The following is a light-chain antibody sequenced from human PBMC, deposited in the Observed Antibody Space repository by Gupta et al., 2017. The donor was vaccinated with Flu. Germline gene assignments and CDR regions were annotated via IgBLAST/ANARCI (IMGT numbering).Light chain of an antibody. CDR2: DDN. CDR1: NIRRKN. J-gene: IGLJ3*02. V-gene: IGLV3-21*02. CDR3: QVWDNTTDHWV. Sequence: SYVLPQPPSVSVAPEPTASLACGGDNIRRKNVHWHQQRPGQAPVMVVYDDNDRPSGIPERFSGSNSGTTATLTITRVEAGDEADYYCQVWDNTTDHWVFGGGTRLTVL.